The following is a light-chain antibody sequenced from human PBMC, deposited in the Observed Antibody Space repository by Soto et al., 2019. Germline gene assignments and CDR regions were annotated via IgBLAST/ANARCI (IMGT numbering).Light chain of an antibody. Sequence: EIVLTQSPGTLSLSPGERATLSCRASQSVSSSYLAWYHQKPGQAPRLLIFGASSRATGIPDRFSGSGSGTDFTLTISSLQSEDFAVYYCQQYNNWPRTFGQGTKVDIK. CDR2: GAS. V-gene: IGKV3-20*01. J-gene: IGKJ1*01. CDR1: QSVSSSY. CDR3: QQYNNWPRT.